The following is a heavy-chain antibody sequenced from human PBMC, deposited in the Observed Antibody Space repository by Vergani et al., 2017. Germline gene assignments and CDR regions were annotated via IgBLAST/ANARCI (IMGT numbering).Heavy chain of an antibody. D-gene: IGHD2-2*02. V-gene: IGHV3-30-3*01. CDR2: ISYDGSNK. J-gene: IGHJ4*02. Sequence: QVQLVESGGGVVQPGRSLRLSCAASGFTFSSYSMHWVRQAPGKGLEWVAVISYDGSNKYYADSVKGRFTISRDNSKNTLYLQMNSLRAEDTAVYDCARDGNSVVVPAAIRGFDYWGQGTLVTVSS. CDR1: GFTFSSYS. CDR3: ARDGNSVVVPAAIRGFDY.